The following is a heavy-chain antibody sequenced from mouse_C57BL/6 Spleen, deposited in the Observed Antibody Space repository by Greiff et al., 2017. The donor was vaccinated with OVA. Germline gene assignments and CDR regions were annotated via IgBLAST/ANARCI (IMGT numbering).Heavy chain of an antibody. CDR3: ARNKDYGSSPDY. CDR1: GYTFTSYW. D-gene: IGHD1-1*01. CDR2: IDTSDSYT. Sequence: QVQLQQPGAELVKPGASVKLSCKASGYTFTSYWMQWVKQRPGQGLEWIGEIDTSDSYTNYNQKFKGKATLTVDTSSSTAYMQLSSLTSEDSAVYYCARNKDYGSSPDYWGQGTTLTVSS. J-gene: IGHJ2*01. V-gene: IGHV1-50*01.